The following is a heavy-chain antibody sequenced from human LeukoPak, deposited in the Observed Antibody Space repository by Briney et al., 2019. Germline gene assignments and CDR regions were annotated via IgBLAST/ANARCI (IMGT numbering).Heavy chain of an antibody. CDR3: AKGGNYGDYLDYYYYYMDV. J-gene: IGHJ6*03. V-gene: IGHV3-23*01. D-gene: IGHD4-17*01. Sequence: GGSLRLSCAASGFTFSSYAMSWVRQAPGKGLEWVSAISGSGGSTYYADSVKGRFSISRDNSKNTLYLQMNSLRAEDTAVYYCAKGGNYGDYLDYYYYYMDVWGKGTTVTVSS. CDR2: ISGSGGST. CDR1: GFTFSSYA.